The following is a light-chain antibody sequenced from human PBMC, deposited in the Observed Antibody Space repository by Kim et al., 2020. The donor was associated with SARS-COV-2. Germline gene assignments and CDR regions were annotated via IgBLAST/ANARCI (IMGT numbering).Light chain of an antibody. CDR2: WAS. Sequence: DIVMTQSPDSLAVSLGERATINCKSSRTILYSSNNNNYLAWFQQKPGQPPKLLIYWASTRESGVPDRFSGSGSGTDFTLTISSMQAEDVAVYYCQQYYSSPLTFGGGTKVDIK. CDR1: RTILYSSNNNNY. V-gene: IGKV4-1*01. CDR3: QQYYSSPLT. J-gene: IGKJ4*01.